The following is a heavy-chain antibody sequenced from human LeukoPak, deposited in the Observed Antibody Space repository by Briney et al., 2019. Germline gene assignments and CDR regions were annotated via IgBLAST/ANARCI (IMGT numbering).Heavy chain of an antibody. CDR1: GFIFSTYG. J-gene: IGHJ4*02. CDR3: TKDYLRYSSPSVDY. V-gene: IGHV3-30*18. Sequence: GGSLRLSCAASGFIFSTYGMHWVRQAPGNGLEWLAVISYDGSKKYYADSVKGRFTISRDNSKNTLYVEMNSLRAEDTAVYYCTKDYLRYSSPSVDYWGQGTLVTVSS. CDR2: ISYDGSKK. D-gene: IGHD6-6*01.